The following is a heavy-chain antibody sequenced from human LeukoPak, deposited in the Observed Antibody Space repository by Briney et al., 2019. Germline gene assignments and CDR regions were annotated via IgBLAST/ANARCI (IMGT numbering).Heavy chain of an antibody. D-gene: IGHD5-12*01. Sequence: ASVKVSCKASGYAFAGYYMHWVRQAPGQGLEWMGWINPNSGGTNYAQKFQGRVTMTRDTSISTAYMELSRLRSDDTAVYYCARGGGYDLYYFDYWGQGTLVTVSS. V-gene: IGHV1-2*02. J-gene: IGHJ4*02. CDR1: GYAFAGYY. CDR2: INPNSGGT. CDR3: ARGGGYDLYYFDY.